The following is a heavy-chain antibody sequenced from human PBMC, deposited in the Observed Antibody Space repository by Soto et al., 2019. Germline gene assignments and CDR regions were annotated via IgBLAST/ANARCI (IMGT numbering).Heavy chain of an antibody. CDR2: ISAYNGNT. Sequence: QVQLVQSGPEVKKPGASVKVSCKASGYTFTSYAITWVRQAPGQGLEWMGWISAYNGNTKFAQKFQGRVTMTTDTSASTGYMELRGLRSDDTAVYYCARSTEYFSDSGTFYIPGYWGQGTLVTVSS. CDR1: GYTFTSYA. V-gene: IGHV1-18*01. J-gene: IGHJ4*02. D-gene: IGHD3-10*01. CDR3: ARSTEYFSDSGTFYIPGY.